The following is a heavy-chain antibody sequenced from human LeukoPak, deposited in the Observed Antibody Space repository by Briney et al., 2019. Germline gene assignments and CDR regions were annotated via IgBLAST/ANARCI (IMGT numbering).Heavy chain of an antibody. CDR1: GFTFSSYS. D-gene: IGHD6-13*01. Sequence: GGSLRLSCAASGFTFSSYSMNWVRQAPGKGLEWVSSISSSSSYIYYADSVKGRSTISRDNAKNSLYLQMNSLRAEDTAVYYCARDSSSWYPQFDYWGQGTLVTVSS. CDR2: ISSSSSYI. CDR3: ARDSSSWYPQFDY. V-gene: IGHV3-21*01. J-gene: IGHJ4*02.